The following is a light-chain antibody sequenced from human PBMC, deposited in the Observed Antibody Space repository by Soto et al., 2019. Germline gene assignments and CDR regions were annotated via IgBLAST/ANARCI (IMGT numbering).Light chain of an antibody. Sequence: EIVLTQSPGTLSLSPGERATLSCRASQSVGGNNLAWYQQKPGQAPRLLTYFASSRATGIPDRFSGSGSGTDFTLTISRLEPEDFAVYYCQQDAGSLITFGQGTRLEIK. CDR2: FAS. CDR1: QSVGGNN. J-gene: IGKJ5*01. CDR3: QQDAGSLIT. V-gene: IGKV3-20*01.